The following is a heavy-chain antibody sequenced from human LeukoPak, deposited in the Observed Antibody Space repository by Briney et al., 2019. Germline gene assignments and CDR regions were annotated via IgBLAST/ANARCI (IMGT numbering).Heavy chain of an antibody. Sequence: SETLSLTCTVSGGSISSSSYYWGWIRQPPGKGLEWIGSIYHSGSTYYNPSLKSRVTISVDTSKNQFSLKLSSVTAADTAVYYCARDRGTPDYYDTSGYDYWGQGTLVTVSS. CDR3: ARDRGTPDYYDTSGYDY. CDR2: IYHSGST. V-gene: IGHV4-39*07. J-gene: IGHJ4*02. D-gene: IGHD3-22*01. CDR1: GGSISSSSYY.